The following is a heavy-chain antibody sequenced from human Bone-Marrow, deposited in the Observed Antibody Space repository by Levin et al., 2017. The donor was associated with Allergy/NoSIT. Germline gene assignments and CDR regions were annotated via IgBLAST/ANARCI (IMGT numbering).Heavy chain of an antibody. V-gene: IGHV3-23*01. CDR1: GFTFSSYA. CDR3: AKDRASLVDTAMDY. CDR2: ISGSGGST. D-gene: IGHD5-18*01. J-gene: IGHJ4*02. Sequence: GESLKISCAASGFTFSSYAMSWVRQAPGKGLEWVSAISGSGGSTYYADSVKGRFTISRDNSKNTLYLQMNSLRAEDTAVYYCAKDRASLVDTAMDYWGQGTLVTVSS.